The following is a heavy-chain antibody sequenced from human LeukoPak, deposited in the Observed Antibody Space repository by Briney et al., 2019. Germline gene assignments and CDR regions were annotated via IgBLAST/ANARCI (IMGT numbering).Heavy chain of an antibody. CDR1: GFTFSSYA. CDR3: ANGGVLLWFGDQFGY. Sequence: GWSLRLCCAASGFTFSSYAMSCVRQAPGKGVGGVSTISGGGGSTYDADSVKGRFTIPRDNSKNTLYLQMNSLRAEDTAVYYCANGGVLLWFGDQFGYWGQGTLVTVSS. J-gene: IGHJ4*02. V-gene: IGHV3-23*01. CDR2: ISGGGGST. D-gene: IGHD3-10*01.